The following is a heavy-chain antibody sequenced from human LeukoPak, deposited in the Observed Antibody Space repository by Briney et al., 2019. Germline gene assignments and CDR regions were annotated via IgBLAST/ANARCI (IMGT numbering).Heavy chain of an antibody. V-gene: IGHV1-2*02. Sequence: GASVKVSCKASGYTFTCYYMHWVRQAPGQGLEWMGWINPNSGGTNYAQKFQGRVTMTRDTSISTAYMELSRLRSDDTAVYYCARLTTVVTPGAFDIWGQGTMVTVSS. J-gene: IGHJ3*02. CDR2: INPNSGGT. CDR1: GYTFTCYY. CDR3: ARLTTVVTPGAFDI. D-gene: IGHD4-23*01.